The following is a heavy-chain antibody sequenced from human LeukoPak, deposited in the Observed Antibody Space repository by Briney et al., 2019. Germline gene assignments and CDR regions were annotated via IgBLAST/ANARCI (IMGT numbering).Heavy chain of an antibody. CDR1: GFSFSSHS. CDR2: IGGTTSTI. Sequence: GGSLRLSCVASGFSFSSHSMNWVRQTPGQGLEWLSYIGGTTSTIYYADSAKGRFTISRDNAKNSLFLEMNSLRDEDTAVYYCARALGYSSGWYFDLWGRGTLVAVSS. D-gene: IGHD6-19*01. V-gene: IGHV3-48*02. CDR3: ARALGYSSGWYFDL. J-gene: IGHJ2*01.